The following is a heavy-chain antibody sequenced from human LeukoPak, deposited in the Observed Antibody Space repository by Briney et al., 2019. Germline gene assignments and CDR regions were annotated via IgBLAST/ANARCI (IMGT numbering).Heavy chain of an antibody. D-gene: IGHD3-22*01. CDR3: ARVYYDSSGYSDY. CDR2: IWYDGSNK. V-gene: IGHV3-33*01. CDR1: GFTFSSYG. J-gene: IGHJ4*02. Sequence: GGSLRLSCAASGFTFSSYGMHWVRQAPGKGLEWVAVIWYDGSNKYYADSVKDRFTISRDNSKNTLYLQMNSLRAEDTAVYYCARVYYDSSGYSDYWGQGTLVTVSS.